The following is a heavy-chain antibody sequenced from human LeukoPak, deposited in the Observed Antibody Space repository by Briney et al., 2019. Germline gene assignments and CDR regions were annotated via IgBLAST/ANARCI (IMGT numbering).Heavy chain of an antibody. CDR1: GLTVSSNH. V-gene: IGHV3-66*02. Sequence: GGSLRLSCAVSGLTVSSNHFSWVRQAPGKGLEWVSVIYSGGLTVYTDSVKGRFTISRDNSKNTPYLQMSSLRPEDTAVYYCARDRGSFDYWGQGTVVTVSP. CDR2: IYSGGLT. J-gene: IGHJ4*02. CDR3: ARDRGSFDY.